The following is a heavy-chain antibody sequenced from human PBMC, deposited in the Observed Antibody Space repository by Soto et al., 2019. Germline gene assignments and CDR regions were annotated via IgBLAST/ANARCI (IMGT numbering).Heavy chain of an antibody. Sequence: SETLSLTGTVSGGSISSGDYYWSWIRQPPGKGLEWIGYIYYSGSTYYNPSLKSRVTISVDTSKNQFSLKLSSVTAADTAVYYCARGVVVPAAPYYYYYYGMDVWGQGTTVTVSS. CDR1: GGSISSGDYY. V-gene: IGHV4-30-4*01. CDR2: IYYSGST. CDR3: ARGVVVPAAPYYYYYYGMDV. D-gene: IGHD2-2*01. J-gene: IGHJ6*02.